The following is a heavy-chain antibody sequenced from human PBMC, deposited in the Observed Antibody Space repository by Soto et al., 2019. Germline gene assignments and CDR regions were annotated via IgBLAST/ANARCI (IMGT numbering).Heavy chain of an antibody. J-gene: IGHJ3*02. CDR2: ISGSGGTT. CDR1: GFTFSSYA. V-gene: IGHV3-23*01. CDR3: AKTANGWFSAFDI. Sequence: EVQLLESGGGLVQPGGSLRLSCAASGFTFSSYAMSWVRQAPGKGLEWVSAISGSGGTTYYADSVKGRFTFSRDNSKNTLYLQMNSLRDEDTAVYYCAKTANGWFSAFDIWGQGTMVTVSS. D-gene: IGHD6-19*01.